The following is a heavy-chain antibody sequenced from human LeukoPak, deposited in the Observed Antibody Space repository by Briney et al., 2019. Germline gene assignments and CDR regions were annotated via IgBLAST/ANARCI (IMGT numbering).Heavy chain of an antibody. J-gene: IGHJ6*03. Sequence: PGGSLRLSCAASGFTFSSYGMHWVRQAPGKGLEWVAFIRYDGSNKYYADSVKGRFTISRDNSKNTLCLQMNSLRGEDTAVYYCARTYYSDYPYYYYMDVWGKGTTVTVSS. CDR3: ARTYYSDYPYYYYMDV. CDR2: IRYDGSNK. V-gene: IGHV3-30*02. CDR1: GFTFSSYG. D-gene: IGHD4-11*01.